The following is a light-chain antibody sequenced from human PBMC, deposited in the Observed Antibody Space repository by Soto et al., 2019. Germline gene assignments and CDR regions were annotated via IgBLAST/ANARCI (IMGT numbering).Light chain of an antibody. Sequence: QSVLTQPPSASATPGQRGTISCSGSNSNIGTNTVNWYQQLPGTAPRLLIYTNNQRPSGVPQRFSGSKTGTSASLAIGGLQSEDGADYYCAAWDDSLGAYVFGTGTKATVL. V-gene: IGLV1-44*01. CDR3: AAWDDSLGAYV. CDR2: TNN. CDR1: NSNIGTNT. J-gene: IGLJ1*01.